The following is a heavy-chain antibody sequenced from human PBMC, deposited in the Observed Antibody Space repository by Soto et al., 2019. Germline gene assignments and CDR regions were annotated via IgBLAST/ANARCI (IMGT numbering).Heavy chain of an antibody. D-gene: IGHD3-22*01. CDR3: ARHSSHYDSSGYYHVEDY. CDR2: IDPSDSYT. J-gene: IGHJ4*02. V-gene: IGHV5-10-1*01. Sequence: GESLKISCKGSGYSFTSYWISWVRQMPGKGLEWMGRIDPSDSYTNYSPSFQGHDTISADKSISTAYLQWSSLKASDTAMYYCARHSSHYDSSGYYHVEDYWGQGTLVTVSS. CDR1: GYSFTSYW.